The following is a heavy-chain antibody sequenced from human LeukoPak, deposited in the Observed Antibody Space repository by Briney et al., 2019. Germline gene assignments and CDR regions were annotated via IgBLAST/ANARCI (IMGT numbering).Heavy chain of an antibody. D-gene: IGHD6-19*01. V-gene: IGHV3-23*01. J-gene: IGHJ4*02. CDR3: AKDSGQWLATANDY. CDR2: ISGSGGST. Sequence: GGSLTLSCAASGFTFSSYAMSWVRQAPGKGLEWVSAISGSGGSTYYADSVKGRFTISRDNSKNTLYLQMNSLRAEDTAVYYCAKDSGQWLATANDYWSQGTLVTVSS. CDR1: GFTFSSYA.